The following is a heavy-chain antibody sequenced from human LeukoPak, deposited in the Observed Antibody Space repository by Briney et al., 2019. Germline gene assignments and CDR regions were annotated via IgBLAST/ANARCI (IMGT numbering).Heavy chain of an antibody. Sequence: GGSLRLSCAASGFTFSTYAMNWVRQAPGKGLEWVSYISTSSSSIYYADSVKGRFTISRDNAKNSLYLLMNSLRDEDTAVYYCARGGSGYGDYYYFYGMDVWGQGTTVTVSS. J-gene: IGHJ6*02. CDR1: GFTFSTYA. D-gene: IGHD3-22*01. CDR2: ISTSSSSI. CDR3: ARGGSGYGDYYYFYGMDV. V-gene: IGHV3-48*02.